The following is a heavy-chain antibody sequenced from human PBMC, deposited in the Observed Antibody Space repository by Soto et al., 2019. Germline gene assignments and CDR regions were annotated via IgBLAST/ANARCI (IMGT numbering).Heavy chain of an antibody. CDR2: ISGSGGST. V-gene: IGHV3-23*01. J-gene: IGHJ5*02. CDR1: GFTFSSYA. D-gene: IGHD3-22*01. Sequence: GGSLRLSCAASGFTFSSYAMSWVRQAPGKGLEWVSAISGSGGSTYYADSVKGRLTISRDNSKNTLYLQMNSLRAEDTAVYYCAKDSTYYYDSSGYYSVLPNWFDPWGQGTLVTV. CDR3: AKDSTYYYDSSGYYSVLPNWFDP.